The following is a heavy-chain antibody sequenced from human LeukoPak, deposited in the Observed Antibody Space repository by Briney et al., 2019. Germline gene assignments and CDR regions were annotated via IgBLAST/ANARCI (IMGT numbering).Heavy chain of an antibody. Sequence: GGSLRLSCAASGFTFSSYAMSWVRQAPGKGLEWVSNISGGRTSTYYADSVRGRFTISRDNSKNTLYLQMNSLRAEDTAVYYCAKATGYLLWGQGTLVTVSS. CDR2: ISGGRTST. CDR1: GFTFSSYA. CDR3: AKATGYLL. D-gene: IGHD1-14*01. V-gene: IGHV3-23*01. J-gene: IGHJ4*02.